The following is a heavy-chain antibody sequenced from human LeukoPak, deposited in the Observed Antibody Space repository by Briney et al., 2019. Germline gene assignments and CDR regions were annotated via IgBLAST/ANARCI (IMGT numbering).Heavy chain of an antibody. CDR2: INTDGNIT. D-gene: IGHD2-15*01. V-gene: IGHV3-74*01. CDR3: ARELSGSISRHFDY. CDR1: GFTFSNYW. J-gene: IGHJ4*02. Sequence: GGSLRLSCAASGFTFSNYWIHWVRQAPGKGPVWVSRINTDGNITTYADSVKGRFSISRDNAKNALYLQMNGLRAEDTAVFYCARELSGSISRHFDYWGQGTLVTVSS.